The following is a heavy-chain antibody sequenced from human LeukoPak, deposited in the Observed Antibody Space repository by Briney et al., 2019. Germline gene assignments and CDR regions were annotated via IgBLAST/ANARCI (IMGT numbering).Heavy chain of an antibody. V-gene: IGHV4-4*09. CDR1: GGSISSYY. CDR3: ARRTYYYDSSGYYPGAFDI. CDR2: IYTSGST. J-gene: IGHJ3*02. Sequence: SETLSLTCTVSGGSISSYYWSWLRQPPGKGLEWIGYIYTSGSTNYNPSLKSRVTISVDTSKDQFSLKLSSVTAADTAVYYCARRTYYYDSSGYYPGAFDIWGQGTVVTVSS. D-gene: IGHD3-22*01.